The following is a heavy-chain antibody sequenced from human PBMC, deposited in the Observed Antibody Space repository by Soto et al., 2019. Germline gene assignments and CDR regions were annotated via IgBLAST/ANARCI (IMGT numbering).Heavy chain of an antibody. J-gene: IGHJ6*02. CDR3: ARDRGYSYGYPYYYYYGMDV. V-gene: IGHV1-18*01. CDR2: ISAYNGNT. Sequence: QVQLVQSGAEVKKPGASVKVSCKASGYTFTSYGISWVRQAPGQGLEWMGWISAYNGNTNYAQKLQGRVTMTTDTSTSTAYMELGSLRSDDTAVYYCARDRGYSYGYPYYYYYGMDVWGQGTTVTVSS. D-gene: IGHD5-18*01. CDR1: GYTFTSYG.